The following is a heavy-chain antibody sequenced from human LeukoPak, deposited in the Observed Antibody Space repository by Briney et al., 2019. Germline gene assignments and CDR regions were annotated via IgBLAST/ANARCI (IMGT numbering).Heavy chain of an antibody. V-gene: IGHV3-53*01. J-gene: IGHJ4*02. CDR2: TYSGGST. Sequence: PGGPLRLSLAASGFPISSNHMNGGRPAPGKGLEWVPITYSGGSTYSAAPVNGRFTISRDSSKNTLYLQMNSLRAEDTAVYYCARPPFTFGGAVEYYFDYWGQGTLVTVSS. D-gene: IGHD3-16*01. CDR1: GFPISSNH. CDR3: ARPPFTFGGAVEYYFDY.